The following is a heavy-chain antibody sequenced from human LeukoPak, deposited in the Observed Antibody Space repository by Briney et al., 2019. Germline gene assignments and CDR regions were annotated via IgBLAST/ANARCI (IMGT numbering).Heavy chain of an antibody. CDR3: ARHRVGSGDTYYDFWSGYSGFDP. CDR1: GYSISSGYY. V-gene: IGHV4-38-2*01. D-gene: IGHD3-3*01. J-gene: IGHJ5*02. Sequence: SETLSLTCAVSGYSISSGYYWGWIRQPPGKGLEWFGRIYHSGSTYYNPSLKSRVTISVDTSKNRFSLKLSSVTAADTAVYYCARHRVGSGDTYYDFWSGYSGFDPWGQGTLVTVSS. CDR2: IYHSGST.